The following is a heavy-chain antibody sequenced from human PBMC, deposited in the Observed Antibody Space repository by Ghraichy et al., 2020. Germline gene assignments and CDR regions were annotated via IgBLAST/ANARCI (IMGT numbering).Heavy chain of an antibody. CDR3: ARGVYDSSAFNWGRRYYLEQ. V-gene: IGHV2-70*01. D-gene: IGHD7-27*01. CDR1: EFSLTSGSMS. J-gene: IGHJ4*02. CDR2: IDWDDDK. Sequence: SGPTLVKPTQTLTLTCTVSEFSLTSGSMSVNWIRQPPGKALEWLALIDWDDDKYYNPSLKTRLTISKDTSKNQVVLTMTNMDPVDTATYYCARGVYDSSAFNWGRRYYLEQWRQGTQGAVSS.